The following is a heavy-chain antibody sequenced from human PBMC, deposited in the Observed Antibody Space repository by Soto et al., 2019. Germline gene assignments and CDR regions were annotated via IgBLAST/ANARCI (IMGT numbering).Heavy chain of an antibody. Sequence: EVQLLESGGGLVQPGGSLRLSCAASGFTFSSYAMSWVRQAPGKGLEWVSGISGSGGSTYYADSVKGRFTISRDNSKNTLYLQMNSLRAEDTAVYYCAKSSGLTKSIEARPRNYYGMAVWGQGTTVTVSS. D-gene: IGHD6-6*01. CDR1: GFTFSSYA. J-gene: IGHJ6*02. CDR2: ISGSGGST. CDR3: AKSSGLTKSIEARPRNYYGMAV. V-gene: IGHV3-23*01.